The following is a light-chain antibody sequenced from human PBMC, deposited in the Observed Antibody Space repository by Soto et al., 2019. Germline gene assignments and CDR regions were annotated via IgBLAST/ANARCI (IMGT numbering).Light chain of an antibody. CDR3: CSYAGSSTQV. CDR2: EGS. J-gene: IGLJ3*02. Sequence: QSALTQPASVSGSPGQSITISCTGTSSDVGSYNHVSWYQQHPGKAPKLMIYEGSKRPSGVSNRFSGSKSGNTASLTISGLQSEDEADYYCCSYAGSSTQVFGGGTKLTVL. CDR1: SSDVGSYNH. V-gene: IGLV2-23*01.